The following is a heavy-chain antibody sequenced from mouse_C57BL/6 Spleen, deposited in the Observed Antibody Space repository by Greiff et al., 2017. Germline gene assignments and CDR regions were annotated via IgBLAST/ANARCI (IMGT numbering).Heavy chain of an antibody. D-gene: IGHD1-1*01. J-gene: IGHJ4*01. CDR2: ISNGGGST. V-gene: IGHV5-12*01. CDR1: GFTFSDYY. CDR3: ARLRGYAMDY. Sequence: EVQLVESGGGLVQPGGSLKLSCAASGFTFSDYYMYWVRQTPEKRLEWVAYISNGGGSTYYPDTVKGRFTISRDNAKNTLYLQMSRLKSEDTAMYYCARLRGYAMDYWGQGTSVTVSS.